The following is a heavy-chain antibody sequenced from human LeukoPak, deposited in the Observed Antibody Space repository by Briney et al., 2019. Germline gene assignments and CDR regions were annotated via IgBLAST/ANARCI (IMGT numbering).Heavy chain of an antibody. Sequence: PSETLSLTCTVSGGSISSYYWSWIRQPAGKGLEWIGRIYTSGSTNYNPSLKSRVTMSVDTSKNQFSLKLSSVTAADTAVYYCARDKGNRGLYYYYMDVWGKGTTVTVSS. CDR1: GGSISSYY. D-gene: IGHD7-27*01. V-gene: IGHV4-4*07. CDR3: ARDKGNRGLYYYYMDV. J-gene: IGHJ6*03. CDR2: IYTSGST.